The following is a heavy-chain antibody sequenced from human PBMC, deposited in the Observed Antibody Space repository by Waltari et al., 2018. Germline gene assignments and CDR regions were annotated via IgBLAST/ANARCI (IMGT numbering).Heavy chain of an antibody. V-gene: IGHV1-8*01. CDR1: GYTFTSYD. D-gene: IGHD3-22*01. Sequence: QVQLVQSGAEVKKPGASVKVSCKASGYTFTSYDINWVRQATGQGLEWMGWMNPNSGNTGYAQKFQGRVTMTRNTSISTAYMELSSLRSEDTAVYYCARALDAGYDSSGYYVYWGQGTLVTVSS. J-gene: IGHJ4*02. CDR3: ARALDAGYDSSGYYVY. CDR2: MNPNSGNT.